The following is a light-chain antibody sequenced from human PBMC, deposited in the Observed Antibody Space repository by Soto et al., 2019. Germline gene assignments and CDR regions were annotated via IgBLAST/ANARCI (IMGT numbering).Light chain of an antibody. CDR1: QGITNY. J-gene: IGKJ3*01. CDR2: AAS. CDR3: QKYNNGPFT. Sequence: DIQMTQSPSSLSASVGDRVTITCRASQGITNYLAWYQQKPGKVPKLLIYAASTLQSGVPSRFSGSGSGTDFTPTISSLQPEDVATYYCQKYNNGPFTFGPGTKVDIK. V-gene: IGKV1-27*01.